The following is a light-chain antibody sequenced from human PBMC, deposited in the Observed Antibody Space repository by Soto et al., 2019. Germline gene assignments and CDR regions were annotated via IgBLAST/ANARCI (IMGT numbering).Light chain of an antibody. V-gene: IGKV3-20*01. CDR3: QHYCISPLT. CDR2: GAS. CDR1: QSVSSSY. J-gene: IGKJ1*01. Sequence: EIVLTQSPGTLSLSPGERATLSCRASQSVSSSYLAWYQQKPGQAPRLLIYGASSRATGIPDRFSGSGSGTHFTLTITRLEPEDFALYYCQHYCISPLTFGQGTKVQIK.